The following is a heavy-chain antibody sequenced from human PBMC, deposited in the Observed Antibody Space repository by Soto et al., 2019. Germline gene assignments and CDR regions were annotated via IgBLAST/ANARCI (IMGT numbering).Heavy chain of an antibody. CDR2: IDPSDSYT. J-gene: IGHJ6*02. D-gene: IGHD3-10*01. Sequence: PGEPLKISCKGSGYSFTSYWISWVRQMPGKGLEWMGRIDPSDSYTNYSPSFQGHVTISADKSISTAYLQWSSLKASDTAMYYCARVAGGSGSYSGYYYYYGMDVWGQGTTVTVSS. CDR1: GYSFTSYW. V-gene: IGHV5-10-1*01. CDR3: ARVAGGSGSYSGYYYYYGMDV.